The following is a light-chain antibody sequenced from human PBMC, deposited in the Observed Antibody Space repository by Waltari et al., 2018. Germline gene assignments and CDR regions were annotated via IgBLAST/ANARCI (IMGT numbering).Light chain of an antibody. CDR1: TSDVGGYNL. CDR3: SSYARSDNSVL. CDR2: EGT. J-gene: IGLJ2*01. Sequence: QSALTQPASVSGSPGQSITISCTGSTSDVGGYNLVSWYRQFPNKAPQLIIYEGTRRSSGVSSRCSSSKSGNTASLTISGLQAEDEALYFCSSYARSDNSVLFGGGTQLSVL. V-gene: IGLV2-23*01.